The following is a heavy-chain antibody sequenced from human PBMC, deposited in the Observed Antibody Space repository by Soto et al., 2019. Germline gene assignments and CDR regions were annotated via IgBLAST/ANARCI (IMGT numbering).Heavy chain of an antibody. D-gene: IGHD3-16*01. Sequence: GGSLRLSCAASGFSFSNYNMNWVRQAPGKGLEWVAHITDGLTKHYADFVQGRFIISRDNAKNSLYLELTDLRDDDTAVYYCARDTSHGVTIGGLDSWGQGILVTVSS. CDR2: ITDGLTK. J-gene: IGHJ4*02. CDR1: GFSFSNYN. CDR3: ARDTSHGVTIGGLDS. V-gene: IGHV3-48*02.